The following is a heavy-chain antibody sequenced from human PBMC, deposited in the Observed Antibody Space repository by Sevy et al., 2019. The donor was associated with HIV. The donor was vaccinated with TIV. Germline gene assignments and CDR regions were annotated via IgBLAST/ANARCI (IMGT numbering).Heavy chain of an antibody. CDR1: DGSFSGYY. CDR3: ARSPPVVVVPGAPSWFDP. CDR2: INESGIT. D-gene: IGHD2-2*01. V-gene: IGHV4-34*01. Sequence: SETLSLTCAVHDGSFSGYYWNWIRQLPGKGLEWIGEINESGITYYNPSLKSRVTISVDTSKKQFSLKLNSLTAVDSAVDFCARSPPVVVVPGAPSWFDPWGQGTLVTVSS. J-gene: IGHJ5*02.